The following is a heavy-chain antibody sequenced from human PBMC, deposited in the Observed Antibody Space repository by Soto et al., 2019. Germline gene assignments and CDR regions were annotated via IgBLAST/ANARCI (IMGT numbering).Heavy chain of an antibody. D-gene: IGHD6-13*01. Sequence: SETLSLTCTVSGASINNYYWRWIRHPPGKRLEWIGYIYYTGSTTYNRSLESPVTMSVDTSKNQFSLKLNSVNAADTAVHYCAKYRRTEAEGFTLDYWGRGTLVT. CDR1: GASINNYY. J-gene: IGHJ4*02. V-gene: IGHV4-59*01. CDR3: AKYRRTEAEGFTLDY. CDR2: IYYTGST.